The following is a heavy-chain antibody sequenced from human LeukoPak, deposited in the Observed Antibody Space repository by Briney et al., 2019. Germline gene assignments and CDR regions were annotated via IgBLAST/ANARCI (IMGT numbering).Heavy chain of an antibody. CDR3: AKDMGGRTRAGDYYYMDV. CDR1: GFTFSSYE. J-gene: IGHJ6*03. V-gene: IGHV3-48*03. CDR2: ISSSGSTI. Sequence: PGGSLRLSCAASGFTFSSYEMNWVRQAPGKGLEWVSYISSSGSTIYYADSVKGRFTISRDNAKNSLYLQMNSLRPEDTALYYCAKDMGGRTRAGDYYYMDVWGKGTTVAVSS. D-gene: IGHD3-16*01.